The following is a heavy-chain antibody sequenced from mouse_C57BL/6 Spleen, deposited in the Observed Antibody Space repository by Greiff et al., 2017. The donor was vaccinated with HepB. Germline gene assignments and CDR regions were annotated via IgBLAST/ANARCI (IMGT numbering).Heavy chain of an antibody. CDR3: ARLPSYWYFDV. D-gene: IGHD5-1*01. J-gene: IGHJ1*03. Sequence: EVKLVESGGGLVKPGGSLKLSCAASGFTFSDYGMHWVRQAPEKGLEWVAYISSGSSTIYYADTVKGRFTIYRDNAKKTLFLQMTSLRSEDTAMYYCARLPSYWYFDVWGTGTTVTVSS. CDR1: GFTFSDYG. CDR2: ISSGSSTI. V-gene: IGHV5-17*01.